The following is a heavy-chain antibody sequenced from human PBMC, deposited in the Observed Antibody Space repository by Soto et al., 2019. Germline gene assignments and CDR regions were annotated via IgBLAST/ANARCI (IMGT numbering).Heavy chain of an antibody. CDR2: ISYDGTNK. CDR1: GFSFSISP. Sequence: QVQLVESGGGVVQPGRSLRLSCAASGFSFSISPMHWVRQAPGKGPEWVALISYDGTNKFYADSVKGRFTISRDNSKSTLYLHVDSLRPEDAAVYYCARDPKTTGGQHWAINYFHAWGHGTLVTVSA. V-gene: IGHV3-30-3*01. J-gene: IGHJ5*01. D-gene: IGHD2-8*02. CDR3: ARDPKTTGGQHWAINYFHA.